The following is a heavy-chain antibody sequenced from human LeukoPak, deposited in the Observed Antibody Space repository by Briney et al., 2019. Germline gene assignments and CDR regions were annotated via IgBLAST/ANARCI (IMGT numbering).Heavy chain of an antibody. D-gene: IGHD6-19*01. Sequence: SETLSLTCTVSGSSISSYYWSWIRQPPGKGLEWIGYIYYSGSTNYNPSLKSRVTISVDTSKNQFSLKLSSVTAADTAVYYCARGSGRDWFDPWGQGTLVTVSS. V-gene: IGHV4-59*08. J-gene: IGHJ5*02. CDR2: IYYSGST. CDR1: GSSISSYY. CDR3: ARGSGRDWFDP.